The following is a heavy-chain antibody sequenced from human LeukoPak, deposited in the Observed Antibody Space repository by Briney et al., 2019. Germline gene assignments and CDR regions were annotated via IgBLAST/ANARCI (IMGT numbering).Heavy chain of an antibody. Sequence: GGSLRLSCAASGFTFSSYAIHWVRQAPGQGLEWMGWINPDSGDTEYSQRFQGRITLTSDTSVTTAYMELSSLRSDDTAIFYCATVASIRRFYFDFWGQGTLVTVSS. D-gene: IGHD3-3*01. CDR3: ATVASIRRFYFDF. CDR1: GFTFSSYA. J-gene: IGHJ4*02. CDR2: INPDSGDT. V-gene: IGHV1-2*02.